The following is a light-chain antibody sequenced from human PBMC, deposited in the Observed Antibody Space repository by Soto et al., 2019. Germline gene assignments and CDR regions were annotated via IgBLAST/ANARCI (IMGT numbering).Light chain of an antibody. CDR2: GSS. CDR1: QSVSNNF. V-gene: IGKV3-20*01. J-gene: IGKJ4*01. Sequence: EIVLTQSPGTLSLSPGEGATLSCRASQSVSNNFVAWYQQRPGKAPRLLIYGSSSRARGIPDRFSGSGSGTDFTLTISRLEPEDFAVYYCQQYCCSLLSFGGGTKVEIK. CDR3: QQYCCSLLS.